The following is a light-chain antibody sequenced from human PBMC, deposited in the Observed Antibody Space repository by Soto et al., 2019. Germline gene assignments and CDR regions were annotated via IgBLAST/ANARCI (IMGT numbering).Light chain of an antibody. CDR1: QGIRND. J-gene: IGKJ1*01. CDR2: TSS. CDR3: LQDYAYPRT. Sequence: AIQMTQSPSSLSASVGGRVTITCRASQGIRNDLGWYQQRLGRAPRLLIYTSSKLQSGVPSRFRGSGSGTDFTLTISSLQAEDFATYYCLQDYAYPRTFGQGTKVEI. V-gene: IGKV1-6*01.